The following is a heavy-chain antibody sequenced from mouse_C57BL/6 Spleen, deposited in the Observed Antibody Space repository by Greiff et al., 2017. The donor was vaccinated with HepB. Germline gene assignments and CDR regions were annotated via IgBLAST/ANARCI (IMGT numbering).Heavy chain of an antibody. CDR3: ARRGLYYGPLYAMDY. J-gene: IGHJ4*01. CDR1: GFNIKNTY. V-gene: IGHV14-3*01. Sequence: EVQWVESVAELVRPGASVKLSCTASGFNIKNTYMHWVKQRPEQGLEWIGRIDPANGNTKYAPKFQGKATITADTSSNTAYLQLSSLTSEDTAIYYCARRGLYYGPLYAMDYWGQGTSVTVSS. D-gene: IGHD1-1*01. CDR2: IDPANGNT.